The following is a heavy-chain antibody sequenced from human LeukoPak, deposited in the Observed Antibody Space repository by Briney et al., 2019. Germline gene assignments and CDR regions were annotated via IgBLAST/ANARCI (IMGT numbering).Heavy chain of an antibody. V-gene: IGHV3-23*01. D-gene: IGHD6-19*01. CDR1: GFSFGSYG. CDR2: ISGSGGST. J-gene: IGHJ4*02. Sequence: GGSLRLSCATSGFSFGSYGMSWVRQAPGKGLEWVSGISGSGGSTYYADAVKGRFTISRDNSKNMLYLQMNSLRAEDTAVYYCAGLYPYGSGWYYFDYWGQGTLVTVSS. CDR3: AGLYPYGSGWYYFDY.